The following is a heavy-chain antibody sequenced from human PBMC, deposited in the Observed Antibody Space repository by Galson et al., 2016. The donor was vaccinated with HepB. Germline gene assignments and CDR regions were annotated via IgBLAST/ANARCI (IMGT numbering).Heavy chain of an antibody. J-gene: IGHJ4*02. CDR3: ASNRGGGSYFDS. D-gene: IGHD3-16*01. CDR2: TSHSGNT. V-gene: IGHV4-4*02. Sequence: TCAVSSDSINSKNWWSWVRQPPGKGLEWIGETSHSGNTNYSPSLKSRVTISLDKSKSQFSLNLKYMTAADTAVYYCASNRGGGSYFDSWGQGILVTVSS. CDR1: SDSINSKNW.